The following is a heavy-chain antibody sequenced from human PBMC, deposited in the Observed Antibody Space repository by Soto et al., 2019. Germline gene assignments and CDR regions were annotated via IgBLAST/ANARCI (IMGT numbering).Heavy chain of an antibody. Sequence: EVQLLESGGGLVQPGGSLRLSCAASGFTFSSYAMWWVRQAPGKGLECVSAISGGGETTYYADSVKGRFTISRDNSKNKIYLQMNGLRAEDTAVYYCAFNSGSGSYYFDYWGQGTLVTVSS. D-gene: IGHD3-10*01. CDR2: ISGGGETT. CDR3: AFNSGSGSYYFDY. CDR1: GFTFSSYA. V-gene: IGHV3-23*01. J-gene: IGHJ4*02.